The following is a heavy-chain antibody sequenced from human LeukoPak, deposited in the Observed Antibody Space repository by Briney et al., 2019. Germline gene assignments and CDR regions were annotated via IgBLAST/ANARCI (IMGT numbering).Heavy chain of an antibody. Sequence: GGSLRLSCAASGFTFSNAWMSWVRQAPGKGLEWVGRIKSKTDGGTTDYTAPVKGRFTISRDDSKNTLYLQMNSLKTEDTAVYYCTTPAPGGYCSSTSCYAIYYDSSGLDYWGQGTLVTVSS. CDR2: IKSKTDGGTT. CDR1: GFTFSNAW. J-gene: IGHJ4*02. V-gene: IGHV3-15*01. CDR3: TTPAPGGYCSSTSCYAIYYDSSGLDY. D-gene: IGHD2-2*03.